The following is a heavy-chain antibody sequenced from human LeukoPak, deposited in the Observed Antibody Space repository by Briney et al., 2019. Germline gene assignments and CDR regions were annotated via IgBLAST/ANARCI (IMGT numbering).Heavy chain of an antibody. V-gene: IGHV3-23*01. CDR2: ISGSGGST. D-gene: IGHD1-14*01. CDR3: ARDTGRSDAFDI. CDR1: GFTFSSYA. J-gene: IGHJ3*02. Sequence: GGSLRLSCAASGFTFSSYAMSWVRQAPGKGLEWVSAISGSGGSTYYADSVKGRFTISRDNSKNTLYLQMNSLRAEDTAVYYCARDTGRSDAFDIWGQGTMVTVSS.